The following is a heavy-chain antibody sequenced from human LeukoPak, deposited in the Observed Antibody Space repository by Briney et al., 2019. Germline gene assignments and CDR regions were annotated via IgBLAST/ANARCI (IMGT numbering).Heavy chain of an antibody. J-gene: IGHJ4*02. CDR2: IYTSGST. V-gene: IGHV4-61*02. CDR3: ARDGYYDSSGYYPFDY. D-gene: IGHD3-22*01. Sequence: SQTLSLTCTVSGGSISSGSYYWSWIRQPAGKGLEWIGRIYTSGSTNYNPSLKSRATISVDTSKNQFSLKLSSVTAADTAVYYCARDGYYDSSGYYPFDYWGQGTLVTVSS. CDR1: GGSISSGSYY.